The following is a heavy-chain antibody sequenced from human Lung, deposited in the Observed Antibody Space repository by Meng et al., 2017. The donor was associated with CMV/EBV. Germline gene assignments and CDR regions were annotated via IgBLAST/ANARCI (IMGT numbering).Heavy chain of an antibody. D-gene: IGHD3-22*01. J-gene: IGHJ4*02. Sequence: FTFSNAWMNWIRQSPGKGLEWVCLIKSKADGGTTDYTEALKGRFTISRDDSRDTLYLQMDSLKTDDTAVYYRATAPGYYHTSPYDYWGQGTLVTVSS. CDR3: ATAPGYYHTSPYDY. V-gene: IGHV3-15*01. CDR2: IKSKADGGTT. CDR1: FTFSNAW.